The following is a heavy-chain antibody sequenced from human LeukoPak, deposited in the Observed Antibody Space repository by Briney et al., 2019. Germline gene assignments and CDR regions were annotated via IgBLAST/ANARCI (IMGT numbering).Heavy chain of an antibody. CDR3: AISIWGGYSYGSNAFDI. CDR2: ISASGGTT. CDR1: GFTFNNYA. J-gene: IGHJ3*02. V-gene: IGHV3-23*01. D-gene: IGHD5-18*01. Sequence: QSGGSLRLSCAASGFTFNNYAMSWVRQAPGKGLEWVSAISASGGTTYYAGSVKGRFTISRDNSENTLFLQMNSLRAEDTAVYYCAISIWGGYSYGSNAFDIWGQGTMVTVSS.